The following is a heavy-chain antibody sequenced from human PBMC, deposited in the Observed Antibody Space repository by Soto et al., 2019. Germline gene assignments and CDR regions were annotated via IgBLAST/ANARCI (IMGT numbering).Heavy chain of an antibody. Sequence: PSETLSLTCTVSGGSISSSSYYWGWIRQPPGKGLEWIGSIYYSGSTYYNPSLKSRVTISVDTSKNQFSLKLSSVTAADTAVYHCARGYVISQLVRGWFDPWGQGTLVTVSS. CDR2: IYYSGST. CDR1: GGSISSSSYY. D-gene: IGHD6-6*01. V-gene: IGHV4-39*01. J-gene: IGHJ5*02. CDR3: ARGYVISQLVRGWFDP.